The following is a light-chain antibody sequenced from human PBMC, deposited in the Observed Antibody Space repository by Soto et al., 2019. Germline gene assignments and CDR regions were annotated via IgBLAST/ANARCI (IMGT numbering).Light chain of an antibody. V-gene: IGKV1-33*01. J-gene: IGKJ1*01. CDR1: QDIDRY. CDR2: DAF. CDR3: QKYNSAPWT. Sequence: DIQMTQFPSSLSASVGDRVTITCQASQDIDRYLNWYQQKPGQVPKLLIYDAFRLEPGVPSRFSATGSGTDFTFTISSLQPEDVATYYCQKYNSAPWTFGQGTKVEIK.